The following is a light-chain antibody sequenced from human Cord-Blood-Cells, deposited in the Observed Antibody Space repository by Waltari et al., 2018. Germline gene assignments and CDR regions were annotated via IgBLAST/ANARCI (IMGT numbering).Light chain of an antibody. CDR3: MQGTHQFT. CDR2: KVS. J-gene: IGKJ3*01. V-gene: IGKV2-30*02. Sequence: DVVMTQSPLSLPVTLGQPASISCRSSQRLVHSDGNTYLNWFQQRPGQSPRRLIYKVSNRDSGVPDRFSGSGSGTDFTLKISRVEAEDVGVYYCMQGTHQFTFGPGTKVDIK. CDR1: QRLVHSDGNTY.